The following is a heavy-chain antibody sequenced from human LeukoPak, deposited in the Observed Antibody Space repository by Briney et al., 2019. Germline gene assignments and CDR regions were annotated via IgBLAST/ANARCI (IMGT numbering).Heavy chain of an antibody. CDR1: GGSFSGYY. V-gene: IGHV4-34*09. Sequence: PSETLSLTCAVYGGSFSGYYWSWIRQPPGKGLEWIGEINHSGSTYYNPSLKSRVTISVDTSKNQFSLKLSSVTAADTAVYYCARGPYGDPDAFDIWGQGTMVTVSS. CDR3: ARGPYGDPDAFDI. J-gene: IGHJ3*02. D-gene: IGHD4-17*01. CDR2: INHSGST.